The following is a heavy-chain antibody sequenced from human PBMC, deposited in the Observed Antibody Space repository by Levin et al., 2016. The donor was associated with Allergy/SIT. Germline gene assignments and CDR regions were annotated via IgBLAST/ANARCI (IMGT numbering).Heavy chain of an antibody. CDR3: ASEPGYDYVWESYRYFDY. J-gene: IGHJ4*02. D-gene: IGHD3-16*02. CDR1: GFTFTKYN. Sequence: GGSLRLSCAASGFTFTKYNLNWVRQAPGKGLEWVSSISSSSSFIYYADSVKGRFTISRDNAKNSVYLQMNSLRAEDTAVYFCASEPGYDYVWESYRYFDYWGQGTLVTVSS. V-gene: IGHV3-21*01. CDR2: ISSSSSFI.